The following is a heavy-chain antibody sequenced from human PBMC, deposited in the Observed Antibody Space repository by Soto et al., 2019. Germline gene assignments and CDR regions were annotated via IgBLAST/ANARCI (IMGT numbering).Heavy chain of an antibody. CDR2: IIPIFGTA. CDR1: GGTFSSYA. J-gene: IGHJ4*02. V-gene: IGHV1-69*06. CDR3: ARGLGVTAIPGVYYFDY. Sequence: QVQLVQSGAEVKKPGSSVKVSCKASGGTFSSYAISWVRQAPGQGLEWMGGIIPIFGTANYAQKFQGRVTITADKSTSTAYMELSSLRSEDTAVYYCARGLGVTAIPGVYYFDYWGQGTLVTVSS. D-gene: IGHD2-21*02.